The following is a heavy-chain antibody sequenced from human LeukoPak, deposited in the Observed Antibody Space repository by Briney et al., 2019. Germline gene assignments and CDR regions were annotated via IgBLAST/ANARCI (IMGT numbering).Heavy chain of an antibody. CDR2: IYYSGST. Sequence: SETLSLTCTVSGGSISSGGYYWSWIRQHPGKGLEWTGYIYYSGSTYYNPSLKSRVTISVDTSKNQFSLKLSSVTAADTAVYYCARSSRLYYFDYWGQGTLVTVSS. J-gene: IGHJ4*02. V-gene: IGHV4-31*03. D-gene: IGHD1-1*01. CDR1: GGSISSGGYY. CDR3: ARSSRLYYFDY.